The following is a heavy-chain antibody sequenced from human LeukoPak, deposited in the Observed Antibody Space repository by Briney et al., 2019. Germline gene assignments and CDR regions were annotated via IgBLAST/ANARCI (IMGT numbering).Heavy chain of an antibody. V-gene: IGHV3-53*01. CDR3: ARKTPSGGWNFDY. CDR2: IFSDGSS. J-gene: IGHJ4*02. CDR1: GFPVSSNY. D-gene: IGHD6-19*01. Sequence: GGSLSLSCAASGFPVSSNYISWVRQAPGKGLEWVSVIFSDGSSYYTDSVKGRFSISIDISKNTLYLQMNSLRAEDTAMYYCARKTPSGGWNFDYWGQGTLVTVSS.